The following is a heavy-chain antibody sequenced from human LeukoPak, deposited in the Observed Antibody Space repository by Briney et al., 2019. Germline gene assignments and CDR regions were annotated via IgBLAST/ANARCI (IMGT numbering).Heavy chain of an antibody. V-gene: IGHV3-64*01. J-gene: IGHJ4*02. CDR1: GFTFSSYA. Sequence: GGSLRLSCAASGFTFSSYAMHWVRQAPGKGLEYVSAISSNGGSTYYANSVKGRFTISRDNSKNTLYLQMGSLRAEDMAVYYCAREEFDYWGQGTLATVSS. CDR2: ISSNGGST. CDR3: AREEFDY.